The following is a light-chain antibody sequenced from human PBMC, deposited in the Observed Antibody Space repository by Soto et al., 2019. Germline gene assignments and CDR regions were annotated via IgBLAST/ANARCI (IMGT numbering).Light chain of an antibody. Sequence: EIVLTQSPATLSSSPGDRVTLSCRASQNINTRLDWYQHRPGQAPRLLIYETSIRAAGIPARFSASGSGTDFTLTISDVQPEDFALYYCHQRQSWPRTFGQGTKVDI. CDR3: HQRQSWPRT. V-gene: IGKV3-11*01. J-gene: IGKJ1*01. CDR2: ETS. CDR1: QNINTR.